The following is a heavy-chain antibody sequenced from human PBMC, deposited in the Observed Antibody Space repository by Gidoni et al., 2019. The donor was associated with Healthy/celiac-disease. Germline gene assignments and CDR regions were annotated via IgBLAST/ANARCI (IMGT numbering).Heavy chain of an antibody. CDR2: IYYSGST. CDR1: GGSIRSYY. Sequence: QVQLQESGPGLVKPSETLSLTCPVSGGSIRSYYWSWIRQPPGKGLEWIGYIYYSGSTNYNPSLKSRVTISVDTSKNQFSLKLSSVTAADTAVYYCARDLGTPITMVRGVIIGQGAFDIWGQGTMVTVSS. D-gene: IGHD3-10*01. CDR3: ARDLGTPITMVRGVIIGQGAFDI. J-gene: IGHJ3*02. V-gene: IGHV4-59*01.